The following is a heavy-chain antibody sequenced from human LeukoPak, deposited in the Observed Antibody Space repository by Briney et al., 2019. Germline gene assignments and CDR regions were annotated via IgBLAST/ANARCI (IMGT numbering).Heavy chain of an antibody. CDR1: GFTFSNYW. CDR2: IKQDGSEK. V-gene: IGHV3-7*01. CDR3: ARSETTYYYDSSVYFYYYYGMDV. D-gene: IGHD3-22*01. Sequence: GGSLRLSCAASGFTFSNYWMTWVRQAPGKGLEWVANIKQDGSEKYYVDSVRGRFTISRDNAKNSLYLQMNSLRAEDTAVYYCARSETTYYYDSSVYFYYYYGMDVWGQGTTVTVSS. J-gene: IGHJ6*02.